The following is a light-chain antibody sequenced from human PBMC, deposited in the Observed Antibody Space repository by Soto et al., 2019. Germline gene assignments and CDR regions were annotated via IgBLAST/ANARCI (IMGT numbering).Light chain of an antibody. CDR1: QSVNSN. CDR2: GAS. V-gene: IGKV3-15*01. J-gene: IGKJ5*01. CDR3: QHYNNWSS. Sequence: IVMTQSPATLSVSPGESATLSCRASQSVNSNLAWYQHKPGQAPRLLIYGASTRATGIPARFSGSVSWTEFGLTISSLQSEDFAIYYCQHYNNWSSSGHGTRLEIK.